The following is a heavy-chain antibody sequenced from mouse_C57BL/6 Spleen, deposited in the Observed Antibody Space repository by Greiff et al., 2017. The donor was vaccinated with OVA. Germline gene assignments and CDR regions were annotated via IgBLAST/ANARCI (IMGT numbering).Heavy chain of an antibody. V-gene: IGHV5-17*01. CDR1: GFTFSDYG. CDR2: ISSGSSTI. CDR3: ARRGTGTGGYAMDY. Sequence: EVQVVESGGGLVKPGGSLKLSCAASGFTFSDYGMHWVHQAPEKGLEWVAYISSGSSTIYYADTVKGRFTIARDNAKNTLFLQMTSLRSEDTAMYYCARRGTGTGGYAMDYWGQGTSVTVSS. J-gene: IGHJ4*01. D-gene: IGHD4-1*01.